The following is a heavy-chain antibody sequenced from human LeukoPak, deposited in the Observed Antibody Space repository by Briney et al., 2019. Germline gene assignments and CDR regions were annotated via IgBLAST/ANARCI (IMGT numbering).Heavy chain of an antibody. CDR1: GFTFNSYC. Sequence: GRSLRLSCAASGFTFNSYCIHWVRQAPGKGLEWVAFIRYDGSYEYYADSVKGRFTISRDNSKTTLYLKMNSLRSEDTAVYYCAKDGGLHLYYYYNYMDIWGKGTTVTVSS. D-gene: IGHD5-24*01. CDR2: IRYDGSYE. J-gene: IGHJ6*03. CDR3: AKDGGLHLYYYYNYMDI. V-gene: IGHV3-30*02.